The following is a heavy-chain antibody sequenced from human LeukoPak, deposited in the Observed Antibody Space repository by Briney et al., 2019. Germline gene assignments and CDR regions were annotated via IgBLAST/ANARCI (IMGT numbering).Heavy chain of an antibody. Sequence: PSEALSLTCTVSGYSISSGYYWGWIRQPPGKGLEWIGSIYHSGSTYYNPSLKSRVAISVDTSKNQFSLKLSSVTAADTAVYYCPGDYGYVGNFNYWGQGTLVTVSS. CDR2: IYHSGST. CDR1: GYSISSGYY. CDR3: PGDYGYVGNFNY. J-gene: IGHJ4*02. D-gene: IGHD4-23*01. V-gene: IGHV4-38-2*02.